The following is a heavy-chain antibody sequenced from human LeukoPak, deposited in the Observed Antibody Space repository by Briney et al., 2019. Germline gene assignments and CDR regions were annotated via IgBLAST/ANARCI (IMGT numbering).Heavy chain of an antibody. CDR1: GGSISSYY. CDR2: IYYSGST. D-gene: IGHD3-9*01. V-gene: IGHV4-59*01. Sequence: SETLSLTCTVSGGSISSYYWSWIRQPPGKGLEWIGYIYYSGSTNYNPSLKSRVTISVDTSKNQFSLKLSSVTAADTAVYYCARDYPHYVILTGYYSVYGMDVWGQGTTVTVSS. J-gene: IGHJ6*02. CDR3: ARDYPHYVILTGYYSVYGMDV.